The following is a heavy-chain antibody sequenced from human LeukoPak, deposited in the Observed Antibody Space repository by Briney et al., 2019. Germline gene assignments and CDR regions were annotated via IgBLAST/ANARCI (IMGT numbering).Heavy chain of an antibody. CDR3: ARDRAMDY. CDR2: INPNSGGT. CDR1: GYTFAGYY. Sequence: ASVKVSCKASGYTFAGYYIHWVRQAPVQGLEWMGRINPNSGGTDYAQKFQGRVTMTRDTSINTAYMELSRLRSDDTAVYYCARDRAMDYWGQGTLVTVSS. V-gene: IGHV1-2*06. J-gene: IGHJ4*02.